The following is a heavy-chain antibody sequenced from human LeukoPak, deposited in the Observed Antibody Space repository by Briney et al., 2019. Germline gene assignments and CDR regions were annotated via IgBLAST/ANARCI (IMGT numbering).Heavy chain of an antibody. V-gene: IGHV5-51*01. CDR1: GYSFTSYW. J-gene: IGHJ4*02. CDR3: ARRGDSDFRID. D-gene: IGHD2-21*02. CDR2: IYPSDSDT. Sequence: GESLKISCKGSGYSFTSYWIGWVRQMPGKGLEWMGIIYPSDSDTRYSPPFQGQVTISADKSISTAYLQWNSLEASDSATYYCARRGDSDFRIDWGQGTLVTVSS.